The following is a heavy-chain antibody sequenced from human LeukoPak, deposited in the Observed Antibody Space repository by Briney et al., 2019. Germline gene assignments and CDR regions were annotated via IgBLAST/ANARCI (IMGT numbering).Heavy chain of an antibody. D-gene: IGHD3-22*01. CDR3: AGYYDTSGSHAFDI. CDR1: GFTVSSNY. V-gene: IGHV3-53*01. J-gene: IGHJ3*02. Sequence: PGGSLRLSCAASGFTVSSNYMSWVRQAPGKGLDGGSVIFSGGGRNYADSVKGRFTISRDNSKNTLYLQMNSLRAEDTAVYYCAGYYDTSGSHAFDIWGQGTMVTVSS. CDR2: IFSGGGR.